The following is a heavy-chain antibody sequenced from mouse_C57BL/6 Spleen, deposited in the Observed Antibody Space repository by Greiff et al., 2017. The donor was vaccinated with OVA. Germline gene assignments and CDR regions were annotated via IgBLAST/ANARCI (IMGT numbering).Heavy chain of an antibody. D-gene: IGHD1-1*01. V-gene: IGHV5-4*01. Sequence: EVQLVESGGGLVKPGGSLKLSCAASGFTFSSYAMSWVRQTPEQRLEWVATISDGGSYTYYPDNVKGRFTISRDNAKNNLYLQMSHLKSEDAAMYYCAREYYGSSARYFDVWGTGTTVTVSS. CDR2: ISDGGSYT. CDR3: AREYYGSSARYFDV. J-gene: IGHJ1*03. CDR1: GFTFSSYA.